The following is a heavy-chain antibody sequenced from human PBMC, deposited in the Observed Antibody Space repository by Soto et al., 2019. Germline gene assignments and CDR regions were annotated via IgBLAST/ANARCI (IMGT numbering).Heavy chain of an antibody. D-gene: IGHD3-3*01. J-gene: IGHJ6*02. CDR1: GGSISSYY. Sequence: PSETLSLTCTVSGGSISSYYWSWIRQPPGKGLEWIGYIYYSGSTNYNPSLKSRVTISVDTSKNQFSLKLSSVTAADTAVYYCARGDRRDFWSGYPSWGYYYGMDVWGQGTTVTVSS. V-gene: IGHV4-59*01. CDR2: IYYSGST. CDR3: ARGDRRDFWSGYPSWGYYYGMDV.